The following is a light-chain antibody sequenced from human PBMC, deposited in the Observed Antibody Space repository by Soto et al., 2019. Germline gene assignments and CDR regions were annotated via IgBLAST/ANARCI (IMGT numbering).Light chain of an antibody. J-gene: IGKJ4*01. CDR1: QSVSGY. V-gene: IGKV3-11*01. CDR3: QQRSNWPLT. Sequence: EIVLTQSPATLSLSPGERATLSCRASQSVSGYLAWYQQKPGQAPRLLIYEASNRAAGIPARFSGSGSGTDFTLTISSLEPEDFALYYCQQRSNWPLTFGGGTKVEIK. CDR2: EAS.